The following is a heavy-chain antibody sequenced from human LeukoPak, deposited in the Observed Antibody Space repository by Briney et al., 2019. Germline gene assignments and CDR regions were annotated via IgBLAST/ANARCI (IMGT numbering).Heavy chain of an antibody. D-gene: IGHD5/OR15-5a*01. V-gene: IGHV4-34*01. CDR3: ARLYASGNWFDP. CDR1: GGSFSGYY. CDR2: TNHSGST. Sequence: SETLSLICAVYGGSFSGYYWSWIRQPPGKGLEWIGETNHSGSTNYNPSLKSRVTISVDTSKNQFSLKLSSVTAADTAVYYCARLYASGNWFDPWGQGTLVTVSS. J-gene: IGHJ5*02.